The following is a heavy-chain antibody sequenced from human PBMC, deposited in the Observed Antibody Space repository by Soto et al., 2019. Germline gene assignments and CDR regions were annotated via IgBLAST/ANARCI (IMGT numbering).Heavy chain of an antibody. CDR2: INAGNGNT. V-gene: IGHV1-3*01. Sequence: ASVKVSCKASGYTFTSYAMHWVRQAPGQRLEWMGWINAGNGNTKYSQKFQGRVTITRDTSASTAYMELSSLRSEDTAVYYCARESVVEVPAAFGSRFDPWGQGTLVTVSS. CDR3: ARESVVEVPAAFGSRFDP. J-gene: IGHJ5*02. D-gene: IGHD2-2*01. CDR1: GYTFTSYA.